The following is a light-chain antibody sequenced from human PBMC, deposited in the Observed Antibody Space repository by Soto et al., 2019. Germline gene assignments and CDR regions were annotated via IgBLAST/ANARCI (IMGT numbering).Light chain of an antibody. CDR3: SSYTTSSFYV. CDR2: DVN. J-gene: IGLJ1*01. CDR1: SSDVGGYNY. V-gene: IGLV2-14*01. Sequence: QSVLTQPASVSGSPGQSITISCTGTSSDVGGYNYVSWYQQHPGKAPKLMIYDVNNRPSGVSNRFSGSESGNTASLTISGLQAEDEADYYCSSYTTSSFYVFATGTKVTVL.